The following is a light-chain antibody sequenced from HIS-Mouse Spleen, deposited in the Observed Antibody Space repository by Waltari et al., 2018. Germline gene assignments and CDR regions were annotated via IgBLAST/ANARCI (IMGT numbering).Light chain of an antibody. V-gene: IGLV3-10*01. J-gene: IGLJ2*01. Sequence: SYELTQPPSVSVSPGQTARITCSGDAFTKTYAYWYQQKSGQAPVLVIYEDSKRPSGIPERFSGSSSGTMATLTISGAQVEDEADYYCYSTDSSGNHRVFGGGTKLTVL. CDR3: YSTDSSGNHRV. CDR1: AFTKTY. CDR2: EDS.